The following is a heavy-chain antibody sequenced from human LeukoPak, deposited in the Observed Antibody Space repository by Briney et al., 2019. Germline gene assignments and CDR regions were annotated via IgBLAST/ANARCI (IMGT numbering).Heavy chain of an antibody. CDR3: ARGPILLWIHNGMDV. D-gene: IGHD3-10*01. J-gene: IGHJ6*02. V-gene: IGHV3-49*04. CDR2: IRSKAYGGTT. Sequence: GGALRLSCTASGCIFGDHAMSWVGQAPGKGLECVGFIRSKAYGGTTEYAASVTRSFTISRDHSKGIAYLQMNGLKTEDTGVYYCARGPILLWIHNGMDVWGQGTTVSVSS. CDR1: GCIFGDHA.